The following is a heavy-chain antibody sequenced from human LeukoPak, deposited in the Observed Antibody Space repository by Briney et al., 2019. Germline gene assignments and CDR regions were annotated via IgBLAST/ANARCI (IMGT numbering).Heavy chain of an antibody. V-gene: IGHV4-59*01. CDR2: IYYSGST. J-gene: IGHJ5*02. Sequence: SETLSLTCTVSGGSISSYYWSWIRQPPGKGLEWIGYIYYSGSTNYNPSLKSRVTISVDTSKNQSSLKLSSVTAADTAVYYCAREYDYVWGSYRSGFDPWGQGTLVTVSS. CDR1: GGSISSYY. D-gene: IGHD3-16*02. CDR3: AREYDYVWGSYRSGFDP.